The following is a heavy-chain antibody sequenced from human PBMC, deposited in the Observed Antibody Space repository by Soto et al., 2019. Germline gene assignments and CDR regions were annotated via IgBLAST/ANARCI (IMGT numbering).Heavy chain of an antibody. CDR3: ARHGFYGDYSSNYFDP. V-gene: IGHV5-51*01. Sequence: GESLKISCKGSAYSFSNWWIAWVRQMPGKGLEYMGIIYPSDSQTRYSPSFQGQVTISADKSISTAYLQWSSLKASDTAIYYCARHGFYGDYSSNYFDPWGQGTLVTVSS. D-gene: IGHD4-17*01. CDR1: AYSFSNWW. J-gene: IGHJ5*02. CDR2: IYPSDSQT.